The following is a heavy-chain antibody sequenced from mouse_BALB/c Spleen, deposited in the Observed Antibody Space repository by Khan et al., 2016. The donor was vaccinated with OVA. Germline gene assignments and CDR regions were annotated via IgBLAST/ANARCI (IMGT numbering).Heavy chain of an antibody. CDR1: GFTFSNYW. V-gene: IGHV1-9*01. Sequence: QVQLQQSGAELMKPGASVKISCKATGFTFSNYWIEWVKQRPGHGLEWIGQILSGSGDTNYNEKFEGKATFTADTSSNTAYMQLSSLTSEDSAVYYCALYGSRGDYWGQGTTLTVSS. J-gene: IGHJ2*01. CDR3: ALYGSRGDY. CDR2: ILSGSGDT. D-gene: IGHD1-1*01.